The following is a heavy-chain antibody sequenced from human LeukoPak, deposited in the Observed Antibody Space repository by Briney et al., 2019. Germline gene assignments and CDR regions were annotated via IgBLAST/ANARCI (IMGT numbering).Heavy chain of an antibody. CDR3: ARGLVDVHDSSGYYANWFDP. Sequence: GGSLRLSCAPSVFPFTSYAMTWVPHAPGEALVWVSAISGSGANTYYADTVKGRFTISRDNSKNTLYVQMKSLRVEDTAVYYCARGLVDVHDSSGYYANWFDPWGQGTLVTVSS. D-gene: IGHD3-22*01. CDR1: VFPFTSYA. J-gene: IGHJ5*02. CDR2: ISGSGANT. V-gene: IGHV3-23*01.